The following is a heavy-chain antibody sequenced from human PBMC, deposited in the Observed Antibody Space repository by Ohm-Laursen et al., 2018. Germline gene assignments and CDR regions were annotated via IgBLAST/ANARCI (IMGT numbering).Heavy chain of an antibody. D-gene: IGHD2-15*01. CDR3: TKAYGVRVEAAIASFDF. CDR2: IRWNSGSI. CDR1: GFTFDDYA. J-gene: IGHJ4*02. Sequence: SLRLSCAASGFTFDDYAMHWVRQAPGKGLEWVSGIRWNSGSIGYADSVKGRFTISRDNARNSPYLQMNSLRAEDTALYHCTKAYGVRVEAAIASFDFWGQGTLVTVSS. V-gene: IGHV3-9*01.